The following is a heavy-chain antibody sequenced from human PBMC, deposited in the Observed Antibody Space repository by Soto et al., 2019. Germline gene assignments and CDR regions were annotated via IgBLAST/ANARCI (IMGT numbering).Heavy chain of an antibody. D-gene: IGHD1-26*01. CDR2: IYHSGST. V-gene: IGHV4-4*02. Sequence: ETLSLTCAVSGGSISSSNWWSWVRQPPGKGLEWIGEIYHSGSTNYNPSLKSRVTISVDKSKNQFSLKLSSVTAADTAVYYCARDFFGSYLDFDYWGQGTLVTVS. CDR3: ARDFFGSYLDFDY. CDR1: GGSISSSNW. J-gene: IGHJ4*02.